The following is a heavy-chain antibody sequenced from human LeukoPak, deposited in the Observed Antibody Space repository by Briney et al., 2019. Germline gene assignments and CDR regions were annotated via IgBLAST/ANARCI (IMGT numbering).Heavy chain of an antibody. D-gene: IGHD3-22*01. Sequence: GGSLRLSCEGSGFTFSNYWMSWVRQAPGKGLEWVANIQQHGSETYYGDSVKGRFTISRDNAKNSLYLQMNSLRAEDTAVYYCAREYYDNFEDYYYGMDVWGQGTTVTVSS. CDR3: AREYYDNFEDYYYGMDV. CDR2: IQQHGSET. CDR1: GFTFSNYW. V-gene: IGHV3-7*01. J-gene: IGHJ6*02.